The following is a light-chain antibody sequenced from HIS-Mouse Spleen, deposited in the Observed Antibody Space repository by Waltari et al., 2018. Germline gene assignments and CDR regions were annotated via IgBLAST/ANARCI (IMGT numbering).Light chain of an antibody. CDR2: EVS. CDR3: SSYAGSNNLV. V-gene: IGLV2-8*01. J-gene: IGLJ2*01. CDR1: SSDVGGYNY. Sequence: SALTQPPSASGSPGQSVTISCTGTSSDVGGYNYVSWYQQHPGKAPKLMIYEVSKRPSGVPDLFSCSKSGNTASLTVSGLQAEDEADYYCSSYAGSNNLVFGGGTKLTVL.